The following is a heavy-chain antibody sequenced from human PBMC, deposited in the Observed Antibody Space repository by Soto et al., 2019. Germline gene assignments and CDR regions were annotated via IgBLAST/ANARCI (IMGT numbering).Heavy chain of an antibody. CDR1: GFTFSSYS. CDR2: ISSSSSYI. V-gene: IGHV3-21*01. J-gene: IGHJ4*02. Sequence: GGSLRLSCAASGFTFSSYSMNWVRQAPGKGLEWVSSISSSSSYIYYADSVKGRFTISRDNAKNSLYLQMNSLRAEDTAVYYCARDYCGGDCAPDYWGQGTLVTVS. CDR3: ARDYCGGDCAPDY. D-gene: IGHD2-21*02.